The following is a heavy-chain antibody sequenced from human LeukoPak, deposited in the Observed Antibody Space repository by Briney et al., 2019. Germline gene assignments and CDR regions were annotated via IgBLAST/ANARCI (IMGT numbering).Heavy chain of an antibody. CDR3: ARDRDSSSWYYYYYGMDV. Sequence: ASVKVSCKVSGYTLTELSMHWVRQAPGKGLEWMGGFDPEDGETIYAQKFQGRVTMTEDTSTDTAYMELRSLRSDDTAVYYCARDRDSSSWYYYYYGMDVWGQGTTVTVSS. V-gene: IGHV1-24*01. CDR1: GYTLTELS. J-gene: IGHJ6*02. CDR2: FDPEDGET. D-gene: IGHD6-13*01.